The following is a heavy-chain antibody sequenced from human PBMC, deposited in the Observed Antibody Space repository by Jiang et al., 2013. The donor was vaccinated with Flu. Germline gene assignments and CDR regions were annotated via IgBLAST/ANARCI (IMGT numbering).Heavy chain of an antibody. CDR2: MNPNSGNT. V-gene: IGHV1-8*01. Sequence: SGAEVKKPGTSVKVSCKASGYTFTSYDINWVRQATGQGLEWMGWMNPNSGNTGYAQKFQGRVTMTRNTSISTAYMELSSLRSEDTAVYYCARSGVVRGFPRYYYYYGMDVWGQGTTVTVSS. J-gene: IGHJ6*02. CDR3: ARSGVVRGFPRYYYYYGMDV. D-gene: IGHD3-10*01. CDR1: GYTFTSYD.